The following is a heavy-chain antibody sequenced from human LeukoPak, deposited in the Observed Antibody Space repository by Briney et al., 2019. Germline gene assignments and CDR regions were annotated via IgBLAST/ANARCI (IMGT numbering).Heavy chain of an antibody. D-gene: IGHD2-8*01. J-gene: IGHJ5*02. CDR2: INSADNVQ. CDR3: ARDTVNGPFVISLDL. V-gene: IGHV3-48*03. CDR1: GFSLRSSE. Sequence: PGGSLRLSFAAPGFSLRSSEVNWVRQAPGKGPEWVAHINSADNVQYYTDSVRGRFTMSRDNAKDLLFLQMNSLRDDDTAVYYCARDTVNGPFVISLDLWGQGVLVTVSS.